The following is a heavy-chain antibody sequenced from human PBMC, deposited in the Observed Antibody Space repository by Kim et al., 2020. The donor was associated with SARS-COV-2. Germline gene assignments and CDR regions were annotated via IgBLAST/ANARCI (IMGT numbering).Heavy chain of an antibody. D-gene: IGHD3-3*01. V-gene: IGHV3-48*02. Sequence: AKGRFTIYRDNAKNSLYLQMNSLRDEDTAVYYCARDVDFWSGYPNWFDPWGQGTLVTVSS. J-gene: IGHJ5*02. CDR3: ARDVDFWSGYPNWFDP.